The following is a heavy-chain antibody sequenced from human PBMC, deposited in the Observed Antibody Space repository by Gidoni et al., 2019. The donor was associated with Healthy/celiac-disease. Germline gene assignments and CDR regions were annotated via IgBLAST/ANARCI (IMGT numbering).Heavy chain of an antibody. V-gene: IGHV4-34*01. CDR3: ARTIAAAGTGWFDP. Sequence: QVQLQQWDAGLLKPSETLSLTCAVYGGSFSGYYWSWIRQPPGKGLEWIGEINHSGSTNYNPSLKSRVTISVDTSKNQFSLKLSSVTAADTAVYYCARTIAAAGTGWFDPWGQGTLVTVSS. CDR2: INHSGST. J-gene: IGHJ5*02. CDR1: GGSFSGYY. D-gene: IGHD6-13*01.